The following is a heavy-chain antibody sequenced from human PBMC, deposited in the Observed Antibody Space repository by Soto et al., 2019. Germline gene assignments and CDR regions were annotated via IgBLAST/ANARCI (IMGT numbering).Heavy chain of an antibody. CDR2: IYYGGNT. Sequence: SETLSLTCAVSGGSISSRTYNWAWIRQPAGKGLEWIGSIYYGGNTYYKPSLKSRVTISVDSSKNQLSLRLSSVTAADTAVYFCERSLSKRRWLEKGYEYWGQGTRVTVSS. J-gene: IGHJ4*02. V-gene: IGHV4-39*01. CDR3: ERSLSKRRWLEKGYEY. CDR1: GGSISSRTYN. D-gene: IGHD6-19*01.